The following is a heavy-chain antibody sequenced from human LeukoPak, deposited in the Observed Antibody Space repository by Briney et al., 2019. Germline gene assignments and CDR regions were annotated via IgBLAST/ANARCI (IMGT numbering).Heavy chain of an antibody. D-gene: IGHD2-15*01. CDR2: INPNSGGT. CDR3: ARIPYCSGGSCYSEPFDY. Sequence: GASVKVSCKASGCTFTGYYMHWVRQAPGQGLEWMGRINPNSGGTNYAQKFQGRVTMTRDTSISTAYMELSRLRSDDTAVYYCARIPYCSGGSCYSEPFDYWGQGTLVTVSS. V-gene: IGHV1-2*06. CDR1: GCTFTGYY. J-gene: IGHJ4*02.